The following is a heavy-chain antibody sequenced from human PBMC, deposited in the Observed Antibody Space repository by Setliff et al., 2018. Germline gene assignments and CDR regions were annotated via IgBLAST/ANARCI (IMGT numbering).Heavy chain of an antibody. Sequence: SETLSLTCTVSGGSISSGGYYWSWIRQHPGKGLEWIGYIYYSGSTYYNPSLESRVTISVDTSKNQFSLKLSSVTAADTAVYYCARVPRFTDTRNAFDIWGQGTMVTVSS. CDR2: IYYSGST. D-gene: IGHD5-18*01. J-gene: IGHJ3*02. CDR3: ARVPRFTDTRNAFDI. V-gene: IGHV4-31*03. CDR1: GGSISSGGYY.